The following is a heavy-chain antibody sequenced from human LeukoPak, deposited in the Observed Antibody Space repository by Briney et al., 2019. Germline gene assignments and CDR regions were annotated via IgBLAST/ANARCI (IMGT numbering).Heavy chain of an antibody. J-gene: IGHJ4*02. Sequence: ASVKVSCKASGYTFTSYGISWVRQAPGQGLEWMGWISAYNGNTNYARKLQGRVTMTTDTSTSTAYMELRSLRSDDTAVYYCARDVITFGGVIVLFDYWGQGTLVTVSS. CDR3: ARDVITFGGVIVLFDY. D-gene: IGHD3-16*02. CDR1: GYTFTSYG. V-gene: IGHV1-18*01. CDR2: ISAYNGNT.